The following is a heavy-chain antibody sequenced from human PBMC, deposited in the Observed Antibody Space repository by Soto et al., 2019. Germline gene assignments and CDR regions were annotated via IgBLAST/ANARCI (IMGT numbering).Heavy chain of an antibody. CDR3: AWVNWHYDQPFDF. J-gene: IGHJ4*02. CDR2: ISAYNGNT. D-gene: IGHD1-7*01. CDR1: GYTFTSYG. Sequence: GASVKVSCKASGYTFTSYGISWVRQAPGQGLEWMGWISAYNGNTNYAQKLQGRVTMTTDTSTSTAYMELRSLRSDDTAVYYCAWVNWHYDQPFDFWDQGTLVTGSS. V-gene: IGHV1-18*01.